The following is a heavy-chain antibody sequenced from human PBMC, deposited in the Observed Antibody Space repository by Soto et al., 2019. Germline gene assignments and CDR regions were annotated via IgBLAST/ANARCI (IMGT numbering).Heavy chain of an antibody. J-gene: IGHJ3*02. CDR1: GFSLTSKKKS. D-gene: IGHD3-16*02. CDR3: ARIRKTWYYVWGNCRYVGFDI. CDR2: IDWDDDK. V-gene: IGHV2-70*01. Sequence: CTFSGFSLTSKKKSVNWIRQPPGKALEWLAIIDWDDDKYYNTSLKTRLTIPKDTSTNQVVLTMTNMDPVDTATYYCARIRKTWYYVWGNCRYVGFDIWGQGIMVT.